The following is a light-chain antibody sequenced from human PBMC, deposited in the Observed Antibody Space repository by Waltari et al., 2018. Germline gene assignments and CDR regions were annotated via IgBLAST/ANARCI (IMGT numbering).Light chain of an antibody. CDR1: QSVSRT. CDR2: GAS. CDR3: QHYVSLPAT. V-gene: IGKV3-20*01. J-gene: IGKJ1*01. Sequence: EIVLTQSPGTLSLSPGERATLSCRASQSVSRTLAWYQQKPGQAPRLLIYGASTRATGIPGWFSGGGSGTDFSLTISRLEPEDFAVYYCQHYVSLPATFGQGTKVEIK.